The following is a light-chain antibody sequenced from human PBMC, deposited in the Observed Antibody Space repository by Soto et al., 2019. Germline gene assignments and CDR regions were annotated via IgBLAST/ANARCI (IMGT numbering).Light chain of an antibody. J-gene: IGLJ1*01. CDR3: CSYTSSRTYV. CDR1: SSDVGRYKF. CDR2: EGS. Sequence: QSALTQPASLFGSPGQSITISCTVTSSDVGRYKFVSWYQQHPGKAPKVMIYEGSKRPSGVSNRFSGSKSGNTASLTISGLQAEDEADYYCCSYTSSRTYVFGTGTKVTVL. V-gene: IGLV2-23*01.